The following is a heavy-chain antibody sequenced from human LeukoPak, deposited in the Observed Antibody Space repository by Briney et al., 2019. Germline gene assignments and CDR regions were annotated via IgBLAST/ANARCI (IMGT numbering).Heavy chain of an antibody. CDR2: IIPIFGAA. J-gene: IGHJ4*02. CDR1: GGTFSSYA. CDR3: ARSGMRIAAWPSSDY. V-gene: IGHV1-69*13. D-gene: IGHD6-13*01. Sequence: SVKVSCKASGGTFSSYAISWVRQAPGQGLEWMGGIIPIFGAANYAQKFQGRVTITADGSTSTAYMELSSLRSEDTAVYYCARSGMRIAAWPSSDYWGQGTLVTVSS.